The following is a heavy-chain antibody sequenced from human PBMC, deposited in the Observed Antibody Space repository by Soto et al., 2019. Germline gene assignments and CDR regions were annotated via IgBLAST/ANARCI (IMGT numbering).Heavy chain of an antibody. Sequence: GGSLRLSCAASGFTFSSYGMHWVRQAPGKGLEWVAVISYDGSNKYYADSVKGRFTISRDNSKNTLYLQMDSLRAEDTAVYYCAKDGRDWNLISYFDYWGQGTLVTVS. CDR1: GFTFSSYG. V-gene: IGHV3-30*18. CDR3: AKDGRDWNLISYFDY. CDR2: ISYDGSNK. J-gene: IGHJ4*02. D-gene: IGHD1-7*01.